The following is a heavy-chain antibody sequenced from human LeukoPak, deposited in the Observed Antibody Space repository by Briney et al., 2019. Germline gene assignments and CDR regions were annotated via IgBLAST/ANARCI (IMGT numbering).Heavy chain of an antibody. V-gene: IGHV3-23*01. CDR1: GFTFGDYA. Sequence: PGGSLRLSCAASGFTFGDYAMHWVRQAPGKGLEWVSGISGSGGSTYYEDSVKGRFTISRDNSKNTLYLQMNSLRAEDTAVYYCAKNSGGTCYSHLDYWGQGTLVTVSS. CDR2: ISGSGGST. CDR3: AKNSGGTCYSHLDY. D-gene: IGHD2-15*01. J-gene: IGHJ4*02.